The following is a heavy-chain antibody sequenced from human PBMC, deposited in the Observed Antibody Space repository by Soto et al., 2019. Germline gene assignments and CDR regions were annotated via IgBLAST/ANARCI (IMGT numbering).Heavy chain of an antibody. Sequence: EAQLVESGGGLVQPGGSLRLSCAASGFAFGSYAMNWVRQAPGKGLEWVSAVTSGGTTYYADSMGGRFTISRDNSKNTLYQQMNSLRAEDTAVYYCATELRYLEWFTRPDYWGQGTLVTVSS. J-gene: IGHJ4*02. CDR1: GFAFGSYA. CDR3: ATELRYLEWFTRPDY. D-gene: IGHD3-3*01. V-gene: IGHV3-23*04. CDR2: VTSGGTT.